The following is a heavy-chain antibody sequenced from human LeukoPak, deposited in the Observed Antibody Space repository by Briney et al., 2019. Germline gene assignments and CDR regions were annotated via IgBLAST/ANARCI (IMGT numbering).Heavy chain of an antibody. CDR1: GGTFSSYA. D-gene: IGHD2-15*01. V-gene: IGHV1-69*05. J-gene: IGHJ5*02. CDR2: IIPIFGTA. Sequence: GSSVKVSCKASGGTFSSYAISWVRQAPGQGLEWMGGIIPIFGTANYAQKFQGRVTITTDESTSTAYMGLSSLRSEDTAVYYCARCPGYSSATGPSWFDPWGQGTLVTVSS. CDR3: ARCPGYSSATGPSWFDP.